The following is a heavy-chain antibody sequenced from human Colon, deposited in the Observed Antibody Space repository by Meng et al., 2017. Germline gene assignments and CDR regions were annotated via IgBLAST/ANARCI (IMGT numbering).Heavy chain of an antibody. CDR1: GGSINNYY. D-gene: IGHD5-24*01. J-gene: IGHJ4*02. Sequence: QVQREGAGPGLVQTLENLSVHCSVSGGSINNYYWSWIRQSPGKGLEWIGYIYYSGSTNYNPSLKSRVTISVDTSKNQFSLKLRSVTSADTAVYYCARGGAWLQSFDYWGQGTLVTVSS. CDR3: ARGGAWLQSFDY. V-gene: IGHV4-59*01. CDR2: IYYSGST.